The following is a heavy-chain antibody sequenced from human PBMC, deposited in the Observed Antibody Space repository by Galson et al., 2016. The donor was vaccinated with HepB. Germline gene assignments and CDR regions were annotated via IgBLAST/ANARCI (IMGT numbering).Heavy chain of an antibody. Sequence: SVKVSCKASGYTFTSYGFSWVRQAPGQGLEWMGWISPYNANTILALRFQGGLTMTTDTSTNTAYMELRSLRPDDTAIYYCARVPLSYYYDHSGRFEYWGQGTLVTVSS. D-gene: IGHD3-22*01. J-gene: IGHJ4*02. CDR1: GYTFTSYG. V-gene: IGHV1-18*01. CDR2: ISPYNANT. CDR3: ARVPLSYYYDHSGRFEY.